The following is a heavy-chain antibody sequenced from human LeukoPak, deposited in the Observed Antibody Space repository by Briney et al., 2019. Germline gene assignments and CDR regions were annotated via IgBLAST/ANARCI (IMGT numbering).Heavy chain of an antibody. CDR1: GFTFSNYW. CDR3: ARDGHYDILTGYFQD. D-gene: IGHD3-9*01. CDR2: IKHDGSEK. J-gene: IGHJ1*01. V-gene: IGHV3-7*03. Sequence: GGSLRLSCAASGFTFSNYWMNWVRQAPGKGLEWVANIKHDGSEKYYVDSVKGRFTISRDNAKNSLYLQMNSLRAEDTAVYYCARDGHYDILTGYFQDWGQGTLVTVSS.